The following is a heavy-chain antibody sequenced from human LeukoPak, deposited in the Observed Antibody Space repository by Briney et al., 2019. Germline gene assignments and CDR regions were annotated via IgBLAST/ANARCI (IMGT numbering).Heavy chain of an antibody. CDR3: ARVGWYSSSWYGDYMDV. V-gene: IGHV3-21*01. J-gene: IGHJ6*03. Sequence: GGSLRLSCAASGFTFSSYSMNWVRQAPGKGLEWVSSISSSSSYIYYADSVKGRFTISRDNAKNSLYLQMNSLRAEDTAVYYCARVGWYSSSWYGDYMDVWGKGTTVTVSS. CDR1: GFTFSSYS. CDR2: ISSSSSYI. D-gene: IGHD6-13*01.